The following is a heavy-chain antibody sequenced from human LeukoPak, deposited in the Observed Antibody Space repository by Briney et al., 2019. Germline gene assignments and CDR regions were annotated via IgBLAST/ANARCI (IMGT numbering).Heavy chain of an antibody. CDR1: GFTFNSYW. J-gene: IGHJ4*02. Sequence: GGSLRLSCAASGFTFNSYWMSWVRQAPGKGLEWVANVQQEGSEKYYVDSVKGRFTISRDNAKNSVYLEMNSLRAEDTTTYYCATTLNVATAGSFWGQGPLVTVSS. CDR3: ATTLNVATAGSF. CDR2: VQQEGSEK. V-gene: IGHV3-7*01. D-gene: IGHD6-13*01.